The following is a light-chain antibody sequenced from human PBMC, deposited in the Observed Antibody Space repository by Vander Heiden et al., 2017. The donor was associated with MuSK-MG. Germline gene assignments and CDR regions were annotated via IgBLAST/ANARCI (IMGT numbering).Light chain of an antibody. J-gene: IGLJ1*01. CDR2: GNS. CDR1: SSNIGAGYD. Sequence: QSVLTQPPSVSASPGQLVTISCTGSSSNIGAGYDVHWYQQLPGTAPKLLIYGNSNRPSGVPDRFSASKSGTSASLAITGLQAEDEADYYCQSYDSSLSGSYVFGTGTKVTVL. V-gene: IGLV1-40*01. CDR3: QSYDSSLSGSYV.